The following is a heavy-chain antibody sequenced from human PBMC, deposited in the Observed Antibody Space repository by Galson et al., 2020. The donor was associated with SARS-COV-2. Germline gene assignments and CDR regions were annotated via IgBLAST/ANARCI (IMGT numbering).Heavy chain of an antibody. V-gene: IGHV3-9*01. CDR1: GFTFDDYA. Sequence: TGGSLRLSCAASGFTFDDYAMHWVRQAPGKGLEWVSGISWNSGSIGYADSVKGRFTISRDNAKNSLYLQMNSLRAEDTALYYCAKPYYYDSSGYYYAPYYFDYWGQGTLVTVSS. CDR2: ISWNSGSI. D-gene: IGHD3-22*01. CDR3: AKPYYYDSSGYYYAPYYFDY. J-gene: IGHJ4*02.